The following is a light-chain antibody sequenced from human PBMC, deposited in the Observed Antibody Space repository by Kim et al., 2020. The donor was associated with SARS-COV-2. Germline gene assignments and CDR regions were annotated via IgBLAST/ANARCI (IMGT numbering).Light chain of an antibody. Sequence: SYELTQPPSVSVSPGQTASITCSGDKLGYKYACWYQQKPGQSPVLVIYQDRKRPSGIPERFSGSNSGNTATLTISGTQPMDEADYYCQARVFGGGTQRTV. CDR2: QDR. J-gene: IGLJ2*01. CDR3: QARV. V-gene: IGLV3-1*01. CDR1: KLGYKY.